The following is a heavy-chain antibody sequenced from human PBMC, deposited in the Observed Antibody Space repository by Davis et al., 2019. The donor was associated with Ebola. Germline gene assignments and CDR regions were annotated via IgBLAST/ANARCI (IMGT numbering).Heavy chain of an antibody. D-gene: IGHD2-2*01. Sequence: ASVKVSCKASGYTFTSYDINWVRQAPGQGLEWMGWMNPNSGNTGYAQKFQGRVTMTRNTSISTAYMELSSLRSEDTAVYYCARAYCSSTSCYPLGNYWGQGTLVTVSS. J-gene: IGHJ4*02. CDR2: MNPNSGNT. CDR1: GYTFTSYD. CDR3: ARAYCSSTSCYPLGNY. V-gene: IGHV1-8*01.